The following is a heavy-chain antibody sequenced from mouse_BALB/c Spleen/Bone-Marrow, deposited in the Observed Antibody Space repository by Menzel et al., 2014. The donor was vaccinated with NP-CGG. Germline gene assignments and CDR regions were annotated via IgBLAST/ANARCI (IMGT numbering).Heavy chain of an antibody. V-gene: IGHV4-1*02. Sequence: VQLQQPGGGLVQPGGSLKLSCAASGFDFXGFWMGWVRQAPGKGLEWIGEINPDSSTINYTPSLKDRFIISRDNAKNTLYLQMSKVRSEDTALYYCARLGYYGGFAYWGQGTLVTVSA. CDR2: INPDSSTI. J-gene: IGHJ3*01. D-gene: IGHD2-3*01. CDR3: ARLGYYGGFAY. CDR1: GFDFXGFW.